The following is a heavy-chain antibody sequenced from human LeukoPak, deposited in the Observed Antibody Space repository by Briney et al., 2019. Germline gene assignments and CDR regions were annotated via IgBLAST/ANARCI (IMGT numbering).Heavy chain of an antibody. J-gene: IGHJ4*02. CDR3: ARDPRLMVRGVIIGNYFDY. V-gene: IGHV3-21*01. CDR1: GFTFSSYS. CDR2: ISTSSIYI. D-gene: IGHD3-10*01. Sequence: GGSLRLSCAASGFTFSSYSMNWVRQAPGKGLEWVSSISTSSIYIYYADSVKGRFTISRDNAKNSLYLQMNSLRAEDTAVYYCARDPRLMVRGVIIGNYFDYWGQGTLVTVSS.